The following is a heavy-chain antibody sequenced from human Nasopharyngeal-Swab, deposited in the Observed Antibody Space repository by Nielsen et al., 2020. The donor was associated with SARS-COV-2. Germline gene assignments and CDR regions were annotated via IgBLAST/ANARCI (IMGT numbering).Heavy chain of an antibody. D-gene: IGHD6-6*01. CDR1: GFTFSSYS. CDR2: ISSSSSYI. CDR3: ARDKKYSSSSFFYYYYMDV. V-gene: IGHV3-21*01. J-gene: IGHJ6*03. Sequence: GESLKISYAASGFTFSSYSMNWVRQAPGKGLEWVSSISSSSSYIYYADSVKGRFTISRDNARNSLYLQMNSLRAEGTAVYYCARDKKYSSSSFFYYYYMDVWGKGTTVTVSS.